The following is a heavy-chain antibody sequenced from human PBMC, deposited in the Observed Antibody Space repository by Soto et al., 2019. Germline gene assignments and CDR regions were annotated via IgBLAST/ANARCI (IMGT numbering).Heavy chain of an antibody. D-gene: IGHD2-15*01. V-gene: IGHV3-23*01. CDR2: VSIGGST. CDR3: AKRRGAGGHFDY. Sequence: DVQLLESGGGLVQPEGSLRLSCVASGFTFSSYAMGWVRQGPGKGLEWVAAVSIGGSTHYADSVRGRFTISRDNSKNTLSLQMNSLTAEDTAVYFCAKRRGAGGHFDYWGQGALVTVSS. J-gene: IGHJ4*02. CDR1: GFTFSSYA.